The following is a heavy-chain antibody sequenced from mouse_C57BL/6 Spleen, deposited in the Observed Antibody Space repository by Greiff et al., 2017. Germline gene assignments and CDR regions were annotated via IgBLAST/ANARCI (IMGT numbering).Heavy chain of an antibody. D-gene: IGHD2-2*01. V-gene: IGHV1-50*01. CDR2: IDPSDSYT. J-gene: IGHJ2*01. CDR3: ARGGSTMVTRDY. CDR1: GYTFTSYW. Sequence: QVQLQQPGAELVKPGASVKLSCKASGYTFTSYWMQWVKQRPGQGLEWIGEIDPSDSYTTYNQKFKGKATLTVDTSSSTAYMQLSSLTSEDSAVYYCARGGSTMVTRDYWGQGTTLTVSS.